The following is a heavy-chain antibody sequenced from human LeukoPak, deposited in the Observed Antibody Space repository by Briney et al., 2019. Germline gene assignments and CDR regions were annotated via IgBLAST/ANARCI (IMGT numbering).Heavy chain of an antibody. CDR3: ARDLGFGYFDY. CDR2: IYYSGST. CDR1: GGSISSGGYS. J-gene: IGHJ4*02. V-gene: IGHV4-30-4*07. Sequence: SETLSLTCAVSGGSISSGGYSWSWIRQPPGEGLEWIGYIYYSGSTYYNPSLKSRVTISVDTSKNQFSLNLSSVTAADTAVYYCARDLGFGYFDYWGQGTLVTVSS. D-gene: IGHD3-16*01.